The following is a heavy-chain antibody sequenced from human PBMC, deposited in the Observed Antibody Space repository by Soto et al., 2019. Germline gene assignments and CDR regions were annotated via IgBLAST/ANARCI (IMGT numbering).Heavy chain of an antibody. CDR2: IIPIFGTA. J-gene: IGHJ5*02. CDR1: GGTFSSYA. D-gene: IGHD3-10*01. CDR3: ARVGITMVRATLAWFDP. Sequence: SVKVSCKASGGTFSSYAISWVRQAPGQGLEWMGGIIPIFGTANYAQKFQGRVTITADESTSTAYMELSSLRSEDTAVYYCARVGITMVRATLAWFDPWGQGTLVTVSS. V-gene: IGHV1-69*13.